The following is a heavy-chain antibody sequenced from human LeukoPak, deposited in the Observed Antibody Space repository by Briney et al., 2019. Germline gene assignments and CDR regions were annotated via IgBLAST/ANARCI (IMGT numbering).Heavy chain of an antibody. CDR3: ASGGSESYKTLDY. CDR1: GGSISSYY. CDR2: IYSSGST. V-gene: IGHV4-59*06. D-gene: IGHD3-10*01. J-gene: IGHJ4*02. Sequence: ASETLSLTCTVSGGSISSYYWSWIRQHPGKGLEWIGYIYSSGSTYYNPSLKSRVTISVDTSKNQFSLKLSSVTAADTAVYYCASGGSESYKTLDYWGQGTLVTVSS.